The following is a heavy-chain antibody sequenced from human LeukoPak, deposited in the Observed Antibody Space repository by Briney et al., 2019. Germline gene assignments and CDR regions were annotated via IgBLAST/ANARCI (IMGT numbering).Heavy chain of an antibody. V-gene: IGHV3-30*18. Sequence: GGSLRLSCAASGFTFSSYGMHWVRQAPGKGLEWVAVISHDGSNKYYADSVKGRFTISRDNSKNTLYLQMNSLRAEDTAVYYCANTVSNYGGAFDIWGQGTMVTVSS. CDR2: ISHDGSNK. CDR3: ANTVSNYGGAFDI. J-gene: IGHJ3*02. CDR1: GFTFSSYG. D-gene: IGHD4-23*01.